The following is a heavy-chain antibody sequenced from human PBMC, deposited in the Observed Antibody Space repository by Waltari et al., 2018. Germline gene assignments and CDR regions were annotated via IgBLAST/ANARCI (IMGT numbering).Heavy chain of an antibody. D-gene: IGHD3-3*01. Sequence: QVRLQGSRPGLVRPSQTLSLTCTVSGGSLSSGRYYWGWIRAPAGQGLEWIGSIYTSGSTYYNPSLKSRVTISVDTSKNQFSLKLSSVTAADTAVYYCARDVSYLDFWCGYPAFDIWGQGTMVTVSS. CDR1: GGSLSSGRYY. CDR3: ARDVSYLDFWCGYPAFDI. J-gene: IGHJ3*02. V-gene: IGHV4-61*02. CDR2: IYTSGST.